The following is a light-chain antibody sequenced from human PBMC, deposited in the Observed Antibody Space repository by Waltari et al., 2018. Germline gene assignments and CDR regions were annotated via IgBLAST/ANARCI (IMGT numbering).Light chain of an antibody. J-gene: IGKJ4*01. V-gene: IGKV3-20*01. CDR1: QNITHNY. Sequence: EVILTQSPDTLSLSPGTRSTLSCRASQNITHNYLAWYQQKPGLAPRLLIYDSSSRATGVPDRFSGSGSGTDFTLTIGRLEPEDYAVYYCQQYENSPLTFGGGTQVETK. CDR2: DSS. CDR3: QQYENSPLT.